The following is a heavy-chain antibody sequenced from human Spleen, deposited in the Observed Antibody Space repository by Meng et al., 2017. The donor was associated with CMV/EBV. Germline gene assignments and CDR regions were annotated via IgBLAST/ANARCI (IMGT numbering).Heavy chain of an antibody. CDR1: GFTFSSYS. CDR3: ARDLKWIAARPVPTSYGMDV. V-gene: IGHV3-21*01. J-gene: IGHJ6*02. CDR2: ISSSSSYI. Sequence: GESLKISCAASGFTFSSYSMNWVRQAPGKGLEWVSSISSSSSYIYYADSVKGRFTISRDNAKNSLYLQMNSPRAEDTAVYYCARDLKWIAARPVPTSYGMDVWGQGTTVTVSS. D-gene: IGHD6-6*01.